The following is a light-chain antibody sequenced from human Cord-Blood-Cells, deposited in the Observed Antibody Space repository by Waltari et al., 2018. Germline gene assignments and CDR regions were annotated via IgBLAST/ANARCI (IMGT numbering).Light chain of an antibody. CDR2: GAS. CDR1: KSGSSN. CDR3: QQYNNWWT. J-gene: IGKJ1*01. V-gene: IGKV3-15*01. Sequence: ELVMTQSPATLSVSPGERATLSCRASKSGSSNLAWYQQKPGQAPRLLIYGASTRATGIPARFSGSGSGTEFTLTISSLQSEDFAVYYCQQYNNWWTFGQGTKVEIK.